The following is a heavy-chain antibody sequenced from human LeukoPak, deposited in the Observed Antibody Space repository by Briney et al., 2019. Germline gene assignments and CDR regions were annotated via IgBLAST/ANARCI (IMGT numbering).Heavy chain of an antibody. CDR2: ISAYNGNT. CDR1: GYTFTSYG. V-gene: IGHV1-18*01. D-gene: IGHD6-19*01. J-gene: IGHJ4*02. CDR3: ARDLGIAVAGYYYFDY. Sequence: GASVKVSCKASGYTFTSYGISWVRQAPGQGLEWMGWISAYNGNTNYAQKLQGRVTMTTDTPTSTAYMELRSLRSDDTAVYYCARDLGIAVAGYYYFDYWGQGTLVTVSS.